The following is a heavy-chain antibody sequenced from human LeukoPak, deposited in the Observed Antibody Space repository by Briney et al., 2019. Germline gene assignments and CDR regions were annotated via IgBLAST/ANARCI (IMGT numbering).Heavy chain of an antibody. J-gene: IGHJ4*02. Sequence: GASVKVSCKASGYTFTNYGISWVRQAPGQGLEWMGWINTNTGNPTYAQGFTGRFVFSLDTSVSTAYLQITSLKAEDTAVYYCARVVSSLSIAAPYWGQGTLVTVSS. CDR2: INTNTGNP. CDR3: ARVVSSLSIAAPY. D-gene: IGHD6-6*01. CDR1: GYTFTNYG. V-gene: IGHV7-4-1*02.